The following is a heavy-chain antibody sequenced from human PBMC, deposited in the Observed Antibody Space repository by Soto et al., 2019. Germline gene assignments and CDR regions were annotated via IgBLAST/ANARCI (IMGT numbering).Heavy chain of an antibody. J-gene: IGHJ6*02. V-gene: IGHV3-23*01. Sequence: EVQLLESGGGLVQPGGSLRLSCAASGFTFSSYAMSWVRQAPGKGLEWVSAISGSGGSTYYADSVKGRFTISRDNSKNKLYLQMNRLRDEDTAVYYCANGGSGYGPDYYYYGMAVWGQGTTVTVSS. CDR2: ISGSGGST. CDR3: ANGGSGYGPDYYYYGMAV. D-gene: IGHD5-12*01. CDR1: GFTFSSYA.